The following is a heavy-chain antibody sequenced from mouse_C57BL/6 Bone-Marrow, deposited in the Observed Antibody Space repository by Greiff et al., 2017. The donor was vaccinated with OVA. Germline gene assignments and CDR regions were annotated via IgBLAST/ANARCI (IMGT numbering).Heavy chain of an antibody. CDR1: GYTFTSYW. CDR3: ASITTVVPCAMDY. CDR2: IDPSDSYT. V-gene: IGHV1-50*01. D-gene: IGHD1-1*01. Sequence: VQLQQPGAELVKPGASVKLSCKASGYTFTSYWMQWVKQRPGQGLEWIGEIDPSDSYTNYTQKFKGKATLTVDTSSSTAYMQLSSLTSEDSAVYYCASITTVVPCAMDYWGQGTSVTVSS. J-gene: IGHJ4*01.